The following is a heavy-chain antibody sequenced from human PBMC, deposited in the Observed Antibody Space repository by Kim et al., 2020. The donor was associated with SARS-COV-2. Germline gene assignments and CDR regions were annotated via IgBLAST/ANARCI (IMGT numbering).Heavy chain of an antibody. J-gene: IGHJ6*02. V-gene: IGHV3-15*01. CDR1: GFTFSNAW. CDR3: TRIGDSGLDV. CDR2: IKKKTDGGTT. Sequence: GGSLRLSCGASGFTFSNAWMSWVRQAPGKGLEWVGRIKKKTDGGTTDYAAPVRGRFSISRDDSKNTLYLEMDSLKTEDTAVYYCTRIGDSGLDVWGQGTTATVYS. D-gene: IGHD2-15*01.